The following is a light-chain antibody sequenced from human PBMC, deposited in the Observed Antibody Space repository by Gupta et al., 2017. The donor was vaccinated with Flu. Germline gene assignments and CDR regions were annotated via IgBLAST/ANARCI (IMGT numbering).Light chain of an antibody. V-gene: IGLV3-21*03. CDR3: PLWESSGGCV. J-gene: IGLJ3*02. CDR2: DDH. Sequence: PGRTATISCGGNKIGAESVHWYQQRPGQAPGLGVYDDHYRPSGVSDRFFGSYSGNTATLTISGVEAGDEADYYCPLWESSGGCVFGGGTKMTVL. CDR1: KIGAES.